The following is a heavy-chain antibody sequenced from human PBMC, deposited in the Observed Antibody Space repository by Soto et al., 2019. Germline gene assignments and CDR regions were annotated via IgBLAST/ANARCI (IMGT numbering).Heavy chain of an antibody. Sequence: EVQLVESGGGLVQPGGSLRLSCAASGFTFSSYSMNWVRQAPGKGLEWVSYMSSSSSTIYYADSVKGRFTISRDNAKNPLYLQMNSLRAEDTAVYFCARDNGGDWGVGAFDIWGQGTMVTVSS. D-gene: IGHD2-21*02. CDR2: MSSSSSTI. J-gene: IGHJ3*02. CDR3: ARDNGGDWGVGAFDI. V-gene: IGHV3-48*01. CDR1: GFTFSSYS.